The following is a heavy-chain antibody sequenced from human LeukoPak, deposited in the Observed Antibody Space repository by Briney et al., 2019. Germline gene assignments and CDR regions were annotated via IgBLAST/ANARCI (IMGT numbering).Heavy chain of an antibody. CDR1: GFTFSSYA. Sequence: PGGSLRLSCAASGFTFSSYAMDWVRQAPGKGLEWVSAISSSGDNTYYADSVKGRFTISRDNSRNTPYLQMNSLRAEDTAVYYCAKRGSSWYYFDYGGEGTLVTVSS. CDR2: ISSSGDNT. CDR3: AKRGSSWYYFDY. D-gene: IGHD6-13*01. V-gene: IGHV3-23*01. J-gene: IGHJ4*02.